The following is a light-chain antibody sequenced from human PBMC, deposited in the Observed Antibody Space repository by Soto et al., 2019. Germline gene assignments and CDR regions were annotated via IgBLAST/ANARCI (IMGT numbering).Light chain of an antibody. CDR2: AAS. CDR1: QSISSY. Sequence: DIQMTQSPSSLSASAGDRVTITCRASQSISSYLNWYQQKPGKAPNLLIYAASTLQSGVPSRFSGSGSGTDFTLTIRSLQPEDFATYYCQQSYTTPLTFGGGTKVEIK. J-gene: IGKJ4*01. CDR3: QQSYTTPLT. V-gene: IGKV1-39*01.